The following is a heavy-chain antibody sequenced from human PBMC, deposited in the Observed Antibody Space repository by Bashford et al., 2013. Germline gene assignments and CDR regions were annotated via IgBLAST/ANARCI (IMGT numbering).Heavy chain of an antibody. V-gene: IGHV1-46*01. CDR3: ARVYSGDYDFWSGRNWFDP. CDR1: GYTFTSYY. J-gene: IGHJ5*02. D-gene: IGHD3-3*01. Sequence: ASVKVSCKASGYTFTSYYMHWVRQAPGQGLEWMGIINPSGGSTSYAQKFQGRVTMTRDTSTSTVYMELRSLRSDDTAVYYCARVYSGDYDFWSGRNWFDPGAREPWSPSPQ. CDR2: INPSGGST.